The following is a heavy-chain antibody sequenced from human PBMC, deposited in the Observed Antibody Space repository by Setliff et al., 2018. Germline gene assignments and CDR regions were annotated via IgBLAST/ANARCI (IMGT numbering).Heavy chain of an antibody. D-gene: IGHD2-21*02. CDR3: ARDLGHGGDSDY. Sequence: TLSLTCTVSGYSISSGYIWGWIRQPPGKGLEWVGNIGHTGSINYNPSLKSRLTISRDTSKNQVSLKLNSVTATVTAVYYCARDLGHGGDSDYWGQGILVTVSS. CDR1: GYSISSGYI. CDR2: IGHTGSI. V-gene: IGHV4-38-2*02. J-gene: IGHJ4*02.